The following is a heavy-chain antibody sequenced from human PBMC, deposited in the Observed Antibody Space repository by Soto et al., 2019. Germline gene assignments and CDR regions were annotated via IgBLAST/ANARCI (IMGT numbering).Heavy chain of an antibody. CDR3: ARAAQTMYDWNDRGNGFVP. CDR2: IIPFFCTT. D-gene: IGHD1-1*01. J-gene: IGHJ5*02. CDR1: GGTFSSYG. Sequence: QVQLVQSGAEVKKPGPSVKVSCKASGGTFSSYGATWVRQAPRHGLEWMGGIIPFFCTTNYPQNFHGRLTITPHESMRTAYMEPNRLSPAATAVYFCARAAQTMYDWNDRGNGFVPWGQGTLVSVSS. V-gene: IGHV1-69*01.